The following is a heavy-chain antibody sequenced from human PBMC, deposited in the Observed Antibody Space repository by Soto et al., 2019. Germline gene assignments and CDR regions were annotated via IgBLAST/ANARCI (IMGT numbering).Heavy chain of an antibody. V-gene: IGHV3-48*02. Sequence: GGSLRLSCAASGFTFSSYSMNWVRQAPGKGLEWVSYISSSSSTIYYADSVKGRFTISRDNAKNSLYLQMNSLRDEDTAVYYCARDKYFWSGYYQLEHYYGMDVWGQGTTVTVSS. D-gene: IGHD3-3*01. J-gene: IGHJ6*02. CDR3: ARDKYFWSGYYQLEHYYGMDV. CDR1: GFTFSSYS. CDR2: ISSSSSTI.